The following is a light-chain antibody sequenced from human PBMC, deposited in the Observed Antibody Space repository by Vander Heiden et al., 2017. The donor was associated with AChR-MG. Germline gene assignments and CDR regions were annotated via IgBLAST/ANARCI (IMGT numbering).Light chain of an antibody. CDR1: QSVSRS. Sequence: DIVLTQSPATLSSSPGERATISCRASQSVSRSLAWYQQKAGKAPRLLMYDASNRDTGIPARFSGSGSGTDFTLTISSLEPEDFAIYYCQQRSNWPRTFGQGTKVEIK. CDR2: DAS. V-gene: IGKV3-11*01. CDR3: QQRSNWPRT. J-gene: IGKJ1*01.